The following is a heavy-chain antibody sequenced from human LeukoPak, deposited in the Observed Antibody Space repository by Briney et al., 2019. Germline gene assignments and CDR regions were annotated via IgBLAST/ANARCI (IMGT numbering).Heavy chain of an antibody. V-gene: IGHV3-23*01. J-gene: IGHJ4*02. Sequence: GGSLRLSCAASGLTFSTYVMTWVRQAPGQGLEWVSGISGSGGSTYYADSVKGRFTVSRDNSKNTLYLQMNSLRAEDTAVYYCATAVASSSGWYADYWGQGTLVTVSS. CDR3: ATAVASSSGWYADY. CDR2: ISGSGGST. CDR1: GLTFSTYV. D-gene: IGHD6-19*01.